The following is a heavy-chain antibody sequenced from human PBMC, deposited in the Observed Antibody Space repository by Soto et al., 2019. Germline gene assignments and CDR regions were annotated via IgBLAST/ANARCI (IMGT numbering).Heavy chain of an antibody. D-gene: IGHD2-15*01. CDR3: AAIGYCSGGSCTYPDY. CDR2: IYYSGST. J-gene: IGHJ4*02. CDR1: GGSISSSSYY. Sequence: QLQLQESGPGLVKPSETLSLTCTVSGGSISSSSYYWGWIRQPPGKGLEWIGSIYYSGSTYYNPSLRSRGTFSVATSKSQFSPERSSVTAADPAVYYCAAIGYCSGGSCTYPDYWGQGTLVTVSS. V-gene: IGHV4-39*01.